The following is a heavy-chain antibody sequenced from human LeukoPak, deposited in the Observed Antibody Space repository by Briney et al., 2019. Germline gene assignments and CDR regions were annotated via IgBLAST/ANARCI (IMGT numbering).Heavy chain of an antibody. D-gene: IGHD3-16*02. Sequence: PSETLSLTCTVSGGSISSYYWSWIRQPPGKGLEWIGYIYYSGSTNYNPSLKSRVTISVDTSKNQFSLKLSSVTAADTAVYYCARLYRSGIWGPLWFDPWGQGTLVTVSS. V-gene: IGHV4-59*01. CDR2: IYYSGST. J-gene: IGHJ5*02. CDR3: ARLYRSGIWGPLWFDP. CDR1: GGSISSYY.